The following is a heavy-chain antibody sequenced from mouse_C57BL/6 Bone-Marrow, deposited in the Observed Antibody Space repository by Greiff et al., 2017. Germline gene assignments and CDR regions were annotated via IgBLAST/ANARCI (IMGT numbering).Heavy chain of an antibody. CDR3: ARWGGSSPFDY. V-gene: IGHV1-54*01. J-gene: IGHJ2*01. CDR2: INPGSGCT. Sequence: QVQLQQSGAELVRPGTSVKVSCKASGYAFTNYLIEWVKQRPGQGLEWIGVINPGSGCTTYTEKFKGKATLTADKSSSTAYMQLSRLTSEASAVYFCARWGGSSPFDYWGQGTTLTVSS. CDR1: GYAFTNYL. D-gene: IGHD1-1*01.